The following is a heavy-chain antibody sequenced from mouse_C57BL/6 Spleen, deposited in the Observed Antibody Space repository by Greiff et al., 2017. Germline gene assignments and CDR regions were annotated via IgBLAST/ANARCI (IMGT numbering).Heavy chain of an antibody. CDR2: INPYNGGT. D-gene: IGHD1-1*01. J-gene: IGHJ2*01. CDR1: GYTFTDSY. Sequence: EVQLQQSGPVLVKPGASVKMSCKASGYTFTDSYMNWVKQSHGKSLEWIGVINPYNGGTSYNQKFKGKATLTVDKSSSTAYMGLNSLTSEDSAVYYCARKGPITTVVARFDYWGQGTTLTVSS. V-gene: IGHV1-19*01. CDR3: ARKGPITTVVARFDY.